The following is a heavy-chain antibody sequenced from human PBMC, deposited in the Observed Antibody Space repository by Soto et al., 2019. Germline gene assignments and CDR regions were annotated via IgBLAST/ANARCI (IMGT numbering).Heavy chain of an antibody. V-gene: IGHV3-30*18. CDR1: GFTFSSYG. CDR2: ISYDGSNK. CDR3: AKEGRYCSGGSRPLWCYYYYYMDV. Sequence: GGSLRLSCAASGFTFSSYGMHWVRQAPGKGLEWVAVISYDGSNKYYADSVKGRFTISRDNSKNTLYLQMNSLRAEDTAVYYCAKEGRYCSGGSRPLWCYYYYYMDVWGKGTTVTVSS. D-gene: IGHD2-15*01. J-gene: IGHJ6*03.